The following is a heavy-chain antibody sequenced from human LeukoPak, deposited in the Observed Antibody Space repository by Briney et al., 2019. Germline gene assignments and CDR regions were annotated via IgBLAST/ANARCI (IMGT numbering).Heavy chain of an antibody. J-gene: IGHJ4*02. Sequence: SETLSLTCAVSGYSINNAHYWAWIRPPPRKGLEWIGNISQSAIASYNPSLKSRVTISLDTSNNHFSLDLRSVTAADTAVYFCARASVEHSIVAGDYFDYWGQGTLVTVSS. CDR1: GYSINNAHY. V-gene: IGHV4-38-2*01. D-gene: IGHD1/OR15-1a*01. CDR3: ARASVEHSIVAGDYFDY. CDR2: ISQSAIA.